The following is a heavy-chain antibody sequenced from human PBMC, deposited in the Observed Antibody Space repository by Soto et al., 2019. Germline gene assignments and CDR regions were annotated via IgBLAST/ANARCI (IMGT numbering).Heavy chain of an antibody. CDR3: ARVAITLIRGLKVDFYNMDV. Sequence: QLVQSGGEVKEPGASVQVSSKASGYTFNNYGITWVRQAPGQGLEWLGWISVYNGNKNYAKKVQGRVSMTADTSTSTAHMELRSLQSDDTAVYFCARVAITLIRGLKVDFYNMDVWGQGTTVTVSS. J-gene: IGHJ6*02. CDR1: GYTFNNYG. V-gene: IGHV1-18*01. D-gene: IGHD3-10*01. CDR2: ISVYNGNK.